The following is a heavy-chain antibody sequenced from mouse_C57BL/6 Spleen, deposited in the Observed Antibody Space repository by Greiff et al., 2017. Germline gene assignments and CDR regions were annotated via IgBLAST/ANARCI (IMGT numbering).Heavy chain of an antibody. CDR3: ARGQGYDGYYVPYGFDV. CDR1: DSEVFPIAY. V-gene: IGHV15-2*01. Sequence: QVQLQQSGSELRSPGSSVKLSCKDFDSEVFPIAYMSWIRQKPGHGFEWIGGILPSIGRTIYGEKFEDKATLDADTLSNTAYLELNSLTSEDSAIYYCARGQGYDGYYVPYGFDVWGTGTTVTVSS. J-gene: IGHJ1*03. CDR2: ILPSIGRT. D-gene: IGHD2-3*01.